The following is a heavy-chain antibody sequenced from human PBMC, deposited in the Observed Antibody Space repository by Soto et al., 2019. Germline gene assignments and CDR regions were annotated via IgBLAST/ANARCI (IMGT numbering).Heavy chain of an antibody. D-gene: IGHD6-13*01. CDR2: INPSGGST. Sequence: ASVKGSCKASGYTFTSYHMHWVRQAPGQGLEWMGIINPSGGSTSYAQKFQGRVTMTRDTSTSTVYMELSSLRSEDTAVYYCARVVCGYSSSWFPLWYLDYPAQRTLVPVSS. V-gene: IGHV1-46*01. CDR3: ARVVCGYSSSWFPLWYLDY. J-gene: IGHJ4*02. CDR1: GYTFTSYH.